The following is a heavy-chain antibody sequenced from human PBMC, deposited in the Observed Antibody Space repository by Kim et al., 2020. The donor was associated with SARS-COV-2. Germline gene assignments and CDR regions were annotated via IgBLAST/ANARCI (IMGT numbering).Heavy chain of an antibody. D-gene: IGHD1-26*01. CDR3: AKGPYYREARGCFDY. J-gene: IGHJ4*02. Sequence: DSVKGRFTISRDNAKNSLYLQMNSLRAEDTALYYCAKGPYYREARGCFDYWGQGTLVTVSS. V-gene: IGHV3-9*01.